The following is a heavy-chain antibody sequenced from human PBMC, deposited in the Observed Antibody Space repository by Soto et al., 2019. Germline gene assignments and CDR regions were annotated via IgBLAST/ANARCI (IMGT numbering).Heavy chain of an antibody. D-gene: IGHD2-21*02. CDR1: GFTFSSYA. CDR2: ISYDGSNK. J-gene: IGHJ4*02. V-gene: IGHV3-30-3*01. Sequence: QVQLVESGGGVVQPGRSLRLSCAASGFTFSSYAMHWVRQAPGKGLEWVAVISYDGSNKYYADSVKGRFTISRDNSKNTLYLQINSLRAEDTAVYYCARDGVPVVTAFDYWGQGTLVTVSS. CDR3: ARDGVPVVTAFDY.